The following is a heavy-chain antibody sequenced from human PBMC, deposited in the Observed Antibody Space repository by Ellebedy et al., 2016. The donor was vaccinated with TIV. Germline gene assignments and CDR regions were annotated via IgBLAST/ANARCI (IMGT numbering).Heavy chain of an antibody. J-gene: IGHJ3*02. V-gene: IGHV1-18*01. CDR1: TNTFTSHY. Sequence: AASVKVSCKASTNTFTSHYIIWVRQAPGQGLEWMGWISAYNGKTDYAQRVKDRGTMTTDTSTTTAYLELRSLESDDTAVYYCAREADSDALDIWGQGTMVIVSS. CDR2: ISAYNGKT. CDR3: AREADSDALDI. D-gene: IGHD2-15*01.